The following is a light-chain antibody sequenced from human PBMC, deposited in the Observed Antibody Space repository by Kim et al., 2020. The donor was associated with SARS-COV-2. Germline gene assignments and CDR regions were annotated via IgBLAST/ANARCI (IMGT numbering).Light chain of an antibody. Sequence: SPGERATLSCRASQSVSSNLDWYQQKPGQAPRLLIYGASTRATGIPARFSGSGSGTEFTLTISSLQSEDFAVYYCKQYNNWPPWTFGQGTKVDIK. V-gene: IGKV3-15*01. J-gene: IGKJ1*01. CDR3: KQYNNWPPWT. CDR1: QSVSSN. CDR2: GAS.